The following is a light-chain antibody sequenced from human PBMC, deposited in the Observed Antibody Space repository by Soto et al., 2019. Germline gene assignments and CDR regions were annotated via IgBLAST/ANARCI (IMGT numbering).Light chain of an antibody. J-gene: IGKJ1*01. CDR2: SAS. CDR1: HSVSSSY. V-gene: IGKV3-20*01. Sequence: EIVLTQSPGTLSLSPGERATPSCRASHSVSSSYLAWYQQKPGQAPRFLIYSASSRATGIPDRFSGSGSGTDFTRTINRLEPEDFAVYYCQQYGSSGTFGQGTKVDIK. CDR3: QQYGSSGT.